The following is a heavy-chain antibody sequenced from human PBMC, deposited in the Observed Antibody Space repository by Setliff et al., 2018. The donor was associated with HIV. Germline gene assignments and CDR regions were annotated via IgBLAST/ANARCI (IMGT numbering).Heavy chain of an antibody. CDR1: GGSISSGSYY. V-gene: IGHV4-61*09. D-gene: IGHD4-17*01. Sequence: SETLSLTCTVSGGSISSGSYYWSWIRQPAGKGLEWIGHIYTSGSTNYNPSLKSRVTISVDMSKNQFSLKLSSVTAADTAMYYCASFFVTTVTNQDYWGQGTLVTVSS. CDR3: ASFFVTTVTNQDY. CDR2: IYTSGST. J-gene: IGHJ4*02.